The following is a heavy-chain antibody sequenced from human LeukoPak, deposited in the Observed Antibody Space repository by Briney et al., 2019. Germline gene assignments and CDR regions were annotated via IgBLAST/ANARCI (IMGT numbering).Heavy chain of an antibody. CDR2: IIPILGIA. Sequence: SVKVSCKASGGTFSSYTISWVRQAPGQGLEWMGRIIPILGIANYAQKFQGRVTITADKSTSTAYMELSSLRSEDTAVYYCASFRTGTTYWKFDYWGQGTLVAVSS. D-gene: IGHD1-1*01. CDR1: GGTFSSYT. J-gene: IGHJ4*02. CDR3: ASFRTGTTYWKFDY. V-gene: IGHV1-69*02.